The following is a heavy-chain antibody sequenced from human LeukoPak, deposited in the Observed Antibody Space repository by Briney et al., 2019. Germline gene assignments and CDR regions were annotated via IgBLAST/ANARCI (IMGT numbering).Heavy chain of an antibody. CDR2: ISSSGGSP. CDR1: GFTLSTYA. J-gene: IGHJ3*02. D-gene: IGHD2-15*01. CDR3: AKGVVVAAAGNVDAFDI. Sequence: QSGGSLRLSCAASGFTLSTYAMNWVRQTPGKGLEWGSGISSSGGSPYYADSGKGPFTISRDNSKDTLYLQINRLRAEDTAVYYCAKGVVVAAAGNVDAFDIWGQGTMVTVSS. V-gene: IGHV3-23*01.